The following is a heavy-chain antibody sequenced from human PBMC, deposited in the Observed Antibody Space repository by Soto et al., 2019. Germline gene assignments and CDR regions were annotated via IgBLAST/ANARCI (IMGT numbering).Heavy chain of an antibody. Sequence: SETLSLTCTVSGGSISSGGYYWSWIRQHPGKGLEWIGYIYYSGSTYYNPSLKSRVTISVDTSKNQFSLKLGSVTAADTAVYYCARDSLGAYYYDSSGYYPPWSHYYYYYGMDVWGQGTTVTVSS. D-gene: IGHD3-22*01. CDR1: GGSISSGGYY. V-gene: IGHV4-31*03. CDR3: ARDSLGAYYYDSSGYYPPWSHYYYYYGMDV. CDR2: IYYSGST. J-gene: IGHJ6*02.